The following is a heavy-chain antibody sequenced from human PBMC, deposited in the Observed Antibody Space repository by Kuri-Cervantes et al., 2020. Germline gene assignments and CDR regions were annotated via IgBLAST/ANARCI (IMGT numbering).Heavy chain of an antibody. CDR2: INPNSGGT. J-gene: IGHJ4*02. D-gene: IGHD1-26*01. V-gene: IGHV1-2*02. CDR1: GYTFTGYY. CDR3: ARGALVGAIYYGE. Sequence: ASVKVSCKASGYTFTGYYMHWVRQAPGQGLEWMGWINPNSGGTNYAQKFQGRVTMTRDTSISTAYMELSRLRSDDTAVYYCARGALVGAIYYGEWGQGTLVTVSS.